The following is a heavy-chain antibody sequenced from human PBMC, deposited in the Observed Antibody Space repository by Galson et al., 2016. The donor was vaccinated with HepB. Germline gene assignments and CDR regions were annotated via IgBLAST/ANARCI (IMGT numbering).Heavy chain of an antibody. D-gene: IGHD2-15*01. CDR2: IWYDGTNK. J-gene: IGHJ6*04. CDR3: ARDDCSGGSCYPDYYYGMDV. V-gene: IGHV3-33*01. Sequence: SLRLSCAASGFTLSNYNMHWVRQAPGKGLQWVAVIWYDGTNKYYGDSVKGRFTISRDNSKNTLYLQMNSLRAEDTDLYFCARDDCSGGSCYPDYYYGMDVWGKGTMVTVSS. CDR1: GFTLSNYN.